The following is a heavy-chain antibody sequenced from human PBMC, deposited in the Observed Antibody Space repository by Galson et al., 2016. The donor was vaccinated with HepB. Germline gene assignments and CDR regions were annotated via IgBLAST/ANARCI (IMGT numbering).Heavy chain of an antibody. Sequence: TLSLTCSVYGGSFSGYSWSWIRQPPGKGLEWVGEVDHNGGTHINPSLKSRVTMSLDTSKNQFSLKLSSVTAADTAVYFCAREDWYFDLWGRGTLVTVSS. V-gene: IGHV4-34*01. CDR3: AREDWYFDL. J-gene: IGHJ2*01. CDR2: VDHNGGT. CDR1: GGSFSGYS.